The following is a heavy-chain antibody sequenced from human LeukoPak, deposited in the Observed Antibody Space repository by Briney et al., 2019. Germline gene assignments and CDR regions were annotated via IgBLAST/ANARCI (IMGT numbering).Heavy chain of an antibody. CDR3: AREGYYGSGSYYDY. J-gene: IGHJ4*02. CDR2: IYYSGST. Sequence: SETLSLTCTVSGGSLSSYYWSWIRQPPGKGLEWIGYIYYSGSTNYNPSLKSRVTISVDTSKNQFSLKLSSVTAADTAVYYCAREGYYGSGSYYDYWGQGTLVTVSS. D-gene: IGHD3-10*01. V-gene: IGHV4-59*13. CDR1: GGSLSSYY.